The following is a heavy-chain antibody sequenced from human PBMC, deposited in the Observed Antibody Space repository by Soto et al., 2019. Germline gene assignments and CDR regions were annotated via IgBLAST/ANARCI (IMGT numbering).Heavy chain of an antibody. Sequence: QVQLVESGGGVVQPGRSLRLSCAASGFTFSSYGMHWVRQAPGKGLEWVAVIWYDGSNKYYADSVKGRFTISRDNAKNSLYLQMNSLTAADTAVYYCVKDSPLSGNYQDLDYWGQGTLVTVSS. D-gene: IGHD1-26*01. CDR3: VKDSPLSGNYQDLDY. CDR2: IWYDGSNK. J-gene: IGHJ4*02. CDR1: GFTFSSYG. V-gene: IGHV3-33*06.